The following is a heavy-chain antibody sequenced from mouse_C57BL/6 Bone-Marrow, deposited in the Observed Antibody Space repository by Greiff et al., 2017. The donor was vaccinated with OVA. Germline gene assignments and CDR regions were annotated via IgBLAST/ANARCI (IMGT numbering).Heavy chain of an antibody. Sequence: VQLQESGPELVKPGASVKISCTASGYAFSSSWMNWVQQSPGKGLEWIGRIYTEDGDTNYNGKFKGKATLTADKSSSTAYMQLSSLTSEDSAVYFCARGYSYYVDWYFDDWGKGTTVTVSS. V-gene: IGHV1-82*01. CDR1: GYAFSSSW. CDR2: IYTEDGDT. D-gene: IGHD2-12*01. CDR3: ARGYSYYVDWYFDD. J-gene: IGHJ1*03.